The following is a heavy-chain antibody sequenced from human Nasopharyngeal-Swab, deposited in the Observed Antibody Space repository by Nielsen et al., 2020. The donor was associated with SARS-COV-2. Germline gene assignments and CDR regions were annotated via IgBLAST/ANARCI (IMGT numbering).Heavy chain of an antibody. CDR2: IYPGDSNT. V-gene: IGHV5-51*01. Sequence: GESPKTLCKGSGYRLTTYWIGRVRQMPGKGLEWMGIIYPGDSNTRYSPSFQGQVTISVDKYSSTAYLQWSSLKASDTAIYYCARPMRPMGHYYFGMDVWGQGTTVTVSS. J-gene: IGHJ6*02. D-gene: IGHD1-26*01. CDR1: GYRLTTYW. CDR3: ARPMRPMGHYYFGMDV.